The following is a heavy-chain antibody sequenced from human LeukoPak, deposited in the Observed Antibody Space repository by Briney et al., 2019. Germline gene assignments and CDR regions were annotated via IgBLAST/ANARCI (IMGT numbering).Heavy chain of an antibody. CDR1: GGSISSYY. Sequence: SETLSLTCTVSGGSISSYYWSWIRQPPGKGLEWIGYIYYSGSTNYNPSLKSRVTISVDTSKNRFSLKLSSVTAADTAVYYCARGDSSSWYLGAFDIWGQGTMVTVSS. CDR2: IYYSGST. V-gene: IGHV4-59*01. J-gene: IGHJ3*02. CDR3: ARGDSSSWYLGAFDI. D-gene: IGHD6-13*01.